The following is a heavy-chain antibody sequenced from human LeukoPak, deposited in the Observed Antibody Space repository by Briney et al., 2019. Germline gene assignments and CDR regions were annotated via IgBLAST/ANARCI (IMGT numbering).Heavy chain of an antibody. CDR2: VNHSGST. J-gene: IGHJ4*02. V-gene: IGHV4-34*01. CDR3: ARVTGYYDPSTRFGLDY. D-gene: IGHD3-22*01. Sequence: SETLSLTCAVYGESFSGCYWRWIRQSPGKGLEWVGAVNHSGSTNYNPSLTSRVTISVDTSRKQFSLRLTSVTAADTAVYYCARVTGYYDPSTRFGLDYWGQGTLVTVS. CDR1: GESFSGCY.